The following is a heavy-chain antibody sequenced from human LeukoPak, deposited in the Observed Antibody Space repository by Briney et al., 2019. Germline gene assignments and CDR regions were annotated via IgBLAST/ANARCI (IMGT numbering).Heavy chain of an antibody. D-gene: IGHD3-22*01. CDR3: ARTYYYDSSGYSWRYNWFDP. Sequence: ASVKVSCKASGYTFTGYYIHWVRQAPGQGLEWMGWINPNTGGTNYAQKFQGRVTMTRDTSISTAYMELSRLRSDDTAVYYCARTYYYDSSGYSWRYNWFDPWGQGTLVTVSS. CDR1: GYTFTGYY. CDR2: INPNTGGT. V-gene: IGHV1-2*02. J-gene: IGHJ5*02.